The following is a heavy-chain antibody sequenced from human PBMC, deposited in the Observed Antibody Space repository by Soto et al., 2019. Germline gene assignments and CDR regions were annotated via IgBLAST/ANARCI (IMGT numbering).Heavy chain of an antibody. CDR3: ARDPFYGSVSYYTSYYYGMDV. CDR2: IWYDGSNK. CDR1: GFTFSSYG. J-gene: IGHJ6*01. Sequence: GGSLRLSCAASGFTFSSYGMHWVRQAPGKGMEWVAVIWYDGSNKYYADSVKGRFTISRDNSKNTLYLQMNSLRAEDTAVYYCARDPFYGSVSYYTSYYYGMDVWGQGTTVTVSS. V-gene: IGHV3-33*01. D-gene: IGHD3-10*01.